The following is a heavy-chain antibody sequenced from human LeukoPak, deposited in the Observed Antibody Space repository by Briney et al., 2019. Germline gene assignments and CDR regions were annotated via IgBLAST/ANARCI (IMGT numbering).Heavy chain of an antibody. CDR2: ISGSGGST. Sequence: GGSLRLSCAASGFTFSSYAMSWVRQAPGKGLEWVSAISGSGGSTYYADSVKGRFTISRDNAKNSLYLQMNSLRAEDTALYYCARGDYYGVYWGQGTLVTVSS. CDR3: ARGDYYGVY. V-gene: IGHV3-23*01. CDR1: GFTFSSYA. D-gene: IGHD3-10*01. J-gene: IGHJ4*02.